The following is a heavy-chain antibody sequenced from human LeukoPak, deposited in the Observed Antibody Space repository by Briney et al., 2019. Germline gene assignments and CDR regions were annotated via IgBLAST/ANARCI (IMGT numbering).Heavy chain of an antibody. CDR3: ARGPIVGATTNWFDP. D-gene: IGHD1-26*01. CDR2: INHSGST. J-gene: IGHJ5*02. Sequence: SETLSLTCAVYGGSFSGYYWSWIRQPPGKGLEWIGEINHSGSTNYNPSLKSRVTISVDTSKNQFSLKLSSVTAADTAVYYCARGPIVGATTNWFDPWGQGTLVTVSS. V-gene: IGHV4-34*01. CDR1: GGSFSGYY.